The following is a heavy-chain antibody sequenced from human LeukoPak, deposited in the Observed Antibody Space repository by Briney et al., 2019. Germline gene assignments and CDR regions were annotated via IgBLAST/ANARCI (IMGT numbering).Heavy chain of an antibody. D-gene: IGHD3-3*01. Sequence: SETLSLTCAVYGGSFSGYYWSWIRQPPGKGLEWIGEITHSGSTNYNPSLKSRVTISVDTSKNQFSLKLSSVTAADTAVYYCARVSDPKFGVSQFDYWGQGTLVTVSS. CDR2: ITHSGST. V-gene: IGHV4-34*01. CDR1: GGSFSGYY. CDR3: ARVSDPKFGVSQFDY. J-gene: IGHJ4*02.